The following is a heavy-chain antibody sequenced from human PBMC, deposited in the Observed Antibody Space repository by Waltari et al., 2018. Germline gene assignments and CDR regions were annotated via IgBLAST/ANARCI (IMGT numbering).Heavy chain of an antibody. D-gene: IGHD2-15*01. Sequence: NWWSWVRQTPGKGLEWIGQVLGSGRTNYNQSFASRVTSSLDTSTYQFALKMTAATAADTALYYCARDRGRGLYLDTGGQGILVTVSP. V-gene: IGHV4-4*02. CDR1: NW. CDR2: VLGSGRT. CDR3: ARDRGRGLYLDT. J-gene: IGHJ4*02.